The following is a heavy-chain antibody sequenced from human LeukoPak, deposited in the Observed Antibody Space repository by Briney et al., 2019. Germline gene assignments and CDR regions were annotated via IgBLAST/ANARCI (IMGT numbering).Heavy chain of an antibody. CDR2: MNPNSGNT. D-gene: IGHD1-26*01. CDR1: GDTFTSYD. CDR3: ARVNSGSYQDHHDY. J-gene: IGHJ4*02. V-gene: IGHV1-8*01. Sequence: ASVKVSCKASGDTFTSYDINWVRQATGQGLEWMGWMNPNSGNTGYAQKFQGRVTMTRNTSISTAYMELSSLRSEDTAVYYCARVNSGSYQDHHDYWGQGTLVTVSS.